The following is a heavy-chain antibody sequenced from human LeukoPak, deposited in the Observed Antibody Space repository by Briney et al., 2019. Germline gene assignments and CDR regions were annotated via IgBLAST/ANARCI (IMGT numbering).Heavy chain of an antibody. CDR2: INHSGST. V-gene: IGHV4-34*01. Sequence: SETLSLTCAVYGGSFSGYYGSWIRQPPGKGLEWIGAINHSGSTNYNPSLKSRGTISVDTSKNQFSLKLSSVTAADTAVYYCARLTHRAYYYGSGSYYKVFDYWGQGTLVTVSS. D-gene: IGHD3-10*01. J-gene: IGHJ4*02. CDR3: ARLTHRAYYYGSGSYYKVFDY. CDR1: GGSFSGYY.